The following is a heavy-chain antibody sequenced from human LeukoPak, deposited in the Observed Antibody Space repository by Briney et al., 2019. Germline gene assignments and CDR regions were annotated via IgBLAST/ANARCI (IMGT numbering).Heavy chain of an antibody. Sequence: GGSLRLSCAASGFTFSSHVVSWVRQAPGKGLEWVSAISGSGGSTYYADSVKGRFTISRDNSKNTLYLQMDSLKTEDTAVYYCTGNYYGSGSYADFDYWGQGTLVTVSS. J-gene: IGHJ4*02. D-gene: IGHD3-10*01. CDR1: GFTFSSHV. V-gene: IGHV3-23*01. CDR3: TGNYYGSGSYADFDY. CDR2: ISGSGGST.